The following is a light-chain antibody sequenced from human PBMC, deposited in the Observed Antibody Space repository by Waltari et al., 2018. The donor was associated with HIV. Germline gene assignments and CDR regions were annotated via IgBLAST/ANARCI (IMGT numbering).Light chain of an antibody. CDR2: GAS. Sequence: IVLTQSPGTLSLSPGESATLSCRASQRVTSTYLAWYQQRPGHAPRLLIYGASNRATGIPDRFSGSGSGTDFTLTISRLEPEDFAMYYCQQYGGSPPYTFGQGTRLEIK. J-gene: IGKJ2*01. CDR3: QQYGGSPPYT. V-gene: IGKV3-20*01. CDR1: QRVTSTY.